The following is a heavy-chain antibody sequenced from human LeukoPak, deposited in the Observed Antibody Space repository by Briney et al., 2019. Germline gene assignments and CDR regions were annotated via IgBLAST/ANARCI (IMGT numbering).Heavy chain of an antibody. Sequence: SETLSLTCTVSAGSVSSGRYYWGWIRQPPGKGLEWIGEINHSGSTNYNPSLKSRVTISVDTSKNQFSLKLSSVTAADTAVYYCARSSQRYSGSSFDYWGQGTLVTVSS. CDR1: AGSVSSGRYY. J-gene: IGHJ4*02. CDR3: ARSSQRYSGSSFDY. D-gene: IGHD1-26*01. V-gene: IGHV4-39*07. CDR2: INHSGST.